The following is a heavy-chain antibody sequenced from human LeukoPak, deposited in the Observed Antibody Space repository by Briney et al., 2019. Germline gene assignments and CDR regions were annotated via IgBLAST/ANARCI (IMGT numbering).Heavy chain of an antibody. CDR1: AFTFSAYA. CDR3: ARGRSEHDYDNSGYFLDY. J-gene: IGHJ4*02. Sequence: GGSLRLSCAASAFTFSAYAMHWVRQAPGEGLNWVAVISYNGGIIHYADSVKGRFTISRDNSQNTLHLQMNSLRAEDTAVYFCARGRSEHDYDNSGYFLDYWGQGTLVTVSS. D-gene: IGHD3-22*01. CDR2: ISYNGGII. V-gene: IGHV3-30-3*01.